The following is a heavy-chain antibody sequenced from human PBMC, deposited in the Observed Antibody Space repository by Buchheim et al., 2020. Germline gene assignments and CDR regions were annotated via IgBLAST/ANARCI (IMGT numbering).Heavy chain of an antibody. Sequence: QVQLVESGGGVVQPGRSLRLSCAASGFTFSSYAMHWVRQAPGKGLEWVAVISYDGSNKYYADSVKGRFTISRDNSKNTLYLKMNSLRDEDTAVYYCARDGDGYRSNGFVDYYGMDVWGQGTT. J-gene: IGHJ6*02. CDR3: ARDGDGYRSNGFVDYYGMDV. CDR1: GFTFSSYA. V-gene: IGHV3-30-3*01. CDR2: ISYDGSNK. D-gene: IGHD6-13*01.